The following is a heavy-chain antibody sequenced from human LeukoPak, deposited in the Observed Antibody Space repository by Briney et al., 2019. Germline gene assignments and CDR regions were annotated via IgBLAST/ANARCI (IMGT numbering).Heavy chain of an antibody. Sequence: SETLSLTCTVSGGSISSYYWSWIRQPPGKGLEWIGYIYYSGSTNYNPSLKSRVTISVDTSKNQFSLKLSSVTAADTAVYYCATLPDKSHDYMDVWGKGTTGTVSS. D-gene: IGHD1-14*01. J-gene: IGHJ6*03. V-gene: IGHV4-59*08. CDR1: GGSISSYY. CDR3: ATLPDKSHDYMDV. CDR2: IYYSGST.